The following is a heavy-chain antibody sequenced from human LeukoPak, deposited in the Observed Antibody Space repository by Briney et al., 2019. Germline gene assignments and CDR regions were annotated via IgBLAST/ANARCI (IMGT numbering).Heavy chain of an antibody. V-gene: IGHV4-59*01. CDR1: GGSISSYY. CDR2: IYYSGST. J-gene: IGHJ6*03. Sequence: SETLSLTCTVSGGSISSYYWSWIRQPPGKGLEWIGYIYYSGSTNYNPSLKSRVTISVDTSKNQFSLKLSSVTAADTAVYYCARGASSSSGGYYYYHMDVWGKGTTVTVSS. D-gene: IGHD6-6*01. CDR3: ARGASSSSGGYYYYHMDV.